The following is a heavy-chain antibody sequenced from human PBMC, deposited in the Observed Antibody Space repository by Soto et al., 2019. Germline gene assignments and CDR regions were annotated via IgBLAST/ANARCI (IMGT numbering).Heavy chain of an antibody. CDR2: IYYSGST. D-gene: IGHD2-2*01. CDR3: VSRGYCSSTSCHDGDV. J-gene: IGHJ4*02. CDR1: GGSISSYY. V-gene: IGHV4-59*01. Sequence: SETLSLTCTVSGGSISSYYWSWIRQPPGKGLEWIGYIYYSGSTNYNPSLKSRVTISVDTSKNQFSLKLSSVTAADTAVYYCVSRGYCSSTSCHDGDVWGQGTLVTVSS.